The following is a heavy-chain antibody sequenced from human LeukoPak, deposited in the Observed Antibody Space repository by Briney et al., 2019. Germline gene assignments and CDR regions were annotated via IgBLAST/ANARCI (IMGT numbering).Heavy chain of an antibody. Sequence: GGSLRLSCAAFGFTFSSYAMSWVRQAPGKGLEWVSAISGSGGSTYYADSVKGRFTISRDNSKNTLYLQMNSLRAEDTAVYYCARAERLRHLIDYWGQGTLVTVSS. J-gene: IGHJ4*02. V-gene: IGHV3-23*01. CDR1: GFTFSSYA. D-gene: IGHD5-12*01. CDR3: ARAERLRHLIDY. CDR2: ISGSGGST.